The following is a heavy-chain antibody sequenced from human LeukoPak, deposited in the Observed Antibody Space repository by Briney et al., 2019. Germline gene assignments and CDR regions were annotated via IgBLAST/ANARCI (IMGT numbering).Heavy chain of an antibody. CDR1: GFTLSSYG. CDR3: AKAKTNWEVDY. V-gene: IGHV3-30*18. D-gene: IGHD7-27*01. J-gene: IGHJ4*02. CDR2: ISYDGSNK. Sequence: GRSLRLSCAASGFTLSSYGMHWVRQAPGKGLEWVAVISYDGSNKYYADSVKGRFTISRDNSKNTLYLQMNSLRAEDTAVYYCAKAKTNWEVDYWGQGTLVTVSS.